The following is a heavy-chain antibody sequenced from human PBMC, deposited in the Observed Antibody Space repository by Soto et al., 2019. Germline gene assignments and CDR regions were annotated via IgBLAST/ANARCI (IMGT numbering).Heavy chain of an antibody. V-gene: IGHV3-72*01. CDR1: GFTFSDHY. D-gene: IGHD1-26*01. CDR2: TRNKAKSYTT. CDR3: GKEALYRNSVPDY. J-gene: IGHJ4*02. Sequence: GGSLRLSCAASGFTFSDHYMDWVRQAPGKGLEWVGRTRNKAKSYTTEYAASVKGRFTISRDDSKNSLYLQMNSLKAEDTAVYYCGKEALYRNSVPDYWAKESLVIGSS.